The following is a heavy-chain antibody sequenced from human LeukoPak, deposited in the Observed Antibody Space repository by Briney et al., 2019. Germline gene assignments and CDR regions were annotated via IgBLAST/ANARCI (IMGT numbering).Heavy chain of an antibody. V-gene: IGHV3-7*01. D-gene: IGHD6-13*01. J-gene: IGHJ5*02. Sequence: GWSLRPSCAASGLAFSDYWMSWVRQAPGKGLEWVANIKPDGGHQNYVDSVKGRFTISRDNAKNSLYLQMNSLRAEDTAVYYCARDLAAAGTSLGWFDPWGQGTLVTVSS. CDR2: IKPDGGHQ. CDR3: ARDLAAAGTSLGWFDP. CDR1: GLAFSDYW.